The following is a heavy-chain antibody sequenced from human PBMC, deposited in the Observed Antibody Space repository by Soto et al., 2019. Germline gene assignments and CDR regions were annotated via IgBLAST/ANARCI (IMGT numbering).Heavy chain of an antibody. CDR2: IIPIFGTA. Sequence: SVKLACKTSGYTISIYPISGRRQTPRQGLEWMGGIIPIFGTANYAQKFQGRVTITADESRSTAYMELSSLRSEDTAVYYCAREGTYCGGDCYRYYYYGMDVWGQGPTVTVSS. D-gene: IGHD2-21*02. CDR3: AREGTYCGGDCYRYYYYGMDV. V-gene: IGHV1-69*13. CDR1: GYTISIYP. J-gene: IGHJ6*02.